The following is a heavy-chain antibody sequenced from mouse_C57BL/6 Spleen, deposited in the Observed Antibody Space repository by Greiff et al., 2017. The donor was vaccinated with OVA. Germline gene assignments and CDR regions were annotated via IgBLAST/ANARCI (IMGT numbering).Heavy chain of an antibody. CDR2: INYDGSST. CDR3: AVYYYEGYFDV. D-gene: IGHD1-1*01. V-gene: IGHV5-16*01. CDR1: GFTFSDYY. J-gene: IGHJ1*03. Sequence: EVKLMESEGGLVQPGSSMKLSCTASGFTFSDYYMAWVRQVPEKGLEWVANINYDGSSTYYLDSLKSRFIISRDNAKNILYLQMSSLKSEDTATYYCAVYYYEGYFDVWGTGTTVTVSS.